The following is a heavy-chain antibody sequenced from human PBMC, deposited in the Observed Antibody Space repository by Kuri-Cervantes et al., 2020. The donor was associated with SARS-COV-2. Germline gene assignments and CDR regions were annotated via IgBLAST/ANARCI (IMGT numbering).Heavy chain of an antibody. CDR3: ARGQRMVKGDFHI. D-gene: IGHD6-19*01. J-gene: IGHJ3*02. Sequence: SCTASGGSISSYYWSWIRQPQGKGLEWSGYIHYSGSTNYNPSLKSRVTITVDTSTNQFSLRLISVTAADTAVYYCARGQRMVKGDFHIWGQGTMVTVSS. CDR1: GGSISSYY. CDR2: IHYSGST. V-gene: IGHV4-59*01.